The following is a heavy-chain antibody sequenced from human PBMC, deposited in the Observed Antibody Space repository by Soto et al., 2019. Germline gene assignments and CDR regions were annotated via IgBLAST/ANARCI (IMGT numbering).Heavy chain of an antibody. CDR1: GFTFDDYA. Sequence: LRLSCAASGFTFDDYAMHWVRQAPGKGLEWVSGISWNSGSIGYADSVKGRFTISRDNAKNSLYLQMNSLRAEDTALYYCAKVLKAVAGTFDYWGQGTLVTVSS. V-gene: IGHV3-9*01. J-gene: IGHJ4*02. CDR3: AKVLKAVAGTFDY. CDR2: ISWNSGSI. D-gene: IGHD6-19*01.